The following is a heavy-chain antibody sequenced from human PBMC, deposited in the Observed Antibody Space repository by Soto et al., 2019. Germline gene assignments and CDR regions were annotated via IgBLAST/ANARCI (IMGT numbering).Heavy chain of an antibody. CDR1: GGTFSSYA. CDR2: IIPIFGTA. V-gene: IGHV1-69*01. D-gene: IGHD1-26*01. Sequence: VQLVQSGAEVKKPGSSVKVSCKASGGTFSSYAISWVRQAPGQGLEWMGGIIPIFGTANYAQKFQGRVTITADESTSTAYMELSSLRSEDTAVYYCARGVRATDYYYYYGMDVWGQGTTVTVSS. CDR3: ARGVRATDYYYYYGMDV. J-gene: IGHJ6*02.